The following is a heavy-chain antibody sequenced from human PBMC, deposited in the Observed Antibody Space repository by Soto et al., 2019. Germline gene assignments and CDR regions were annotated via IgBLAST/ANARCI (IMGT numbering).Heavy chain of an antibody. CDR1: GFTFSSYE. V-gene: IGHV3-48*03. D-gene: IGHD1-20*01. J-gene: IGHJ4*02. CDR3: ARSGYNWNDGARGYFDY. CDR2: ISSSGRTI. Sequence: EVQLVESGGGLVQPGGYLRLSCAASGFTFSSYEMNWVRQAPGKGLEWVSYISSSGRTIYYADSVKGRFTISRDNAKYSLYLQMNRMRAEDTAVYYCARSGYNWNDGARGYFDYWGQGTLVTVSS.